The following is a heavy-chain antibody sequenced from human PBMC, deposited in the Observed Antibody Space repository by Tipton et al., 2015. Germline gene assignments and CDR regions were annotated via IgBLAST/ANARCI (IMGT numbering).Heavy chain of an antibody. CDR2: IYYSGST. Sequence: TLSLTCTVSGDSMNAYYWSWIRQPPGKGLEWIGYIYYSGSTYYNNPSLKSRVTISVDTSKNQFSLKLSSVTAADTAVYYCARTSYDYGDPNWFDPWGQGTLVTVSS. CDR3: ARTSYDYGDPNWFDP. CDR1: GDSMNAYY. V-gene: IGHV4-59*12. D-gene: IGHD4-17*01. J-gene: IGHJ5*02.